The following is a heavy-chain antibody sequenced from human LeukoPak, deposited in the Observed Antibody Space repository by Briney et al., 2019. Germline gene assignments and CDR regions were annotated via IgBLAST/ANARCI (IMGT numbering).Heavy chain of an antibody. D-gene: IGHD2-21*02. Sequence: GSSVKVSCNASAATFTSYAISWVRQAHAQGIEWMGGIIPIFGTANYAQKFHGRVTITAAESTSTAYMELSSLSSEDTAVYYCAGPFAVTLDDAFDIWGQGTMVTVSS. CDR3: AGPFAVTLDDAFDI. CDR2: IIPIFGTA. CDR1: AATFTSYA. J-gene: IGHJ3*02. V-gene: IGHV1-69*01.